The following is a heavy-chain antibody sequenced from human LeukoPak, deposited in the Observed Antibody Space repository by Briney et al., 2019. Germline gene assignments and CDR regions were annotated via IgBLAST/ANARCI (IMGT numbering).Heavy chain of an antibody. CDR3: AELGITMIGGV. Sequence: GGSLRLSCAASGFTFSSYGMNWVRQAPGKGLEWVSYISSSGSTIYYADSVKGRFTISRDYAKNSLYLQMNSLRAEDTAVYYCAELGITMIGGVWGKGTTVTISS. J-gene: IGHJ6*04. CDR2: ISSSGSTI. CDR1: GFTFSSYG. V-gene: IGHV3-48*04. D-gene: IGHD3-10*02.